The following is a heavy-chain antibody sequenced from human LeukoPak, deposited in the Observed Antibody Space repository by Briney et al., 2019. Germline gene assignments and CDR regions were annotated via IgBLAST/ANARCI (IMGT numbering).Heavy chain of an antibody. J-gene: IGHJ3*01. CDR2: TKQGAGEK. V-gene: IGHV3-7*01. CDR1: GFTFSSYA. Sequence: GASLRLSCAASGFTFSSYAMNWVRQAPGKGLEWVANTKQGAGEKYYVDSVKGRFTISRDDAKNSVYLQMNSLRVEDTAVYYCARLGSGNYHDPYDVWGQGTLVTVSS. D-gene: IGHD1-26*01. CDR3: ARLGSGNYHDPYDV.